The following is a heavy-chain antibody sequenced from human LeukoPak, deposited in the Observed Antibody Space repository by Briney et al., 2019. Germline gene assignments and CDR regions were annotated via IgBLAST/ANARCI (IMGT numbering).Heavy chain of an antibody. CDR3: ARAPRVAQPFDF. J-gene: IGHJ4*02. CDR2: SYYSGST. D-gene: IGHD2-2*01. CDR1: GGSISSGDYY. V-gene: IGHV4-30-4*01. Sequence: PSQTLSLTCTVSGGSISSGDYYWSWIRQPPGKGLEWIGYSYYSGSTYYNPSLKSRVTISVDTSKPQFSLKLSSVPAADTAVYYCARAPRVAQPFDFWAQGTLVTVSS.